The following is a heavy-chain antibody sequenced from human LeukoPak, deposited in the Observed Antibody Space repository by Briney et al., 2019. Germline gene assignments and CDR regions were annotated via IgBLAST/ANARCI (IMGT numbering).Heavy chain of an antibody. CDR2: INHSGST. CDR3: ARDRDYGGFDY. Sequence: SETLSLTCAVYGGSFSGYYWSWIRQPPGKGLEWIGEINHSGSTNYNPSLKSRVTISVDTSKNQFSLKLSSVTAADTAVYYCARDRDYGGFDYWGQGTLVTVSS. D-gene: IGHD4/OR15-4a*01. J-gene: IGHJ4*02. CDR1: GGSFSGYY. V-gene: IGHV4-34*01.